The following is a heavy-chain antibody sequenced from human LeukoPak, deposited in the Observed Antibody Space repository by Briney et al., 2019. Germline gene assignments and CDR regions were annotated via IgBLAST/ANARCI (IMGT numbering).Heavy chain of an antibody. CDR2: ISAYNGNT. CDR3: ARAPRRGSSWFNWFDP. Sequence: ASVKVSCKASGYTFTSYGISWVRLAPGQGLEWMGWISAYNGNTNYAQKLQGRVTMTTDTSTSTAYMELRSLRSDDTAVYYCARAPRRGSSWFNWFDPWGQGTLVTVSS. V-gene: IGHV1-18*01. CDR1: GYTFTSYG. J-gene: IGHJ5*02. D-gene: IGHD6-13*01.